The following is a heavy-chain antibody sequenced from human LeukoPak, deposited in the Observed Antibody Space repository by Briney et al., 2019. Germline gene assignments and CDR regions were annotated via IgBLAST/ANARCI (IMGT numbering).Heavy chain of an antibody. CDR1: GGSISSGGYY. Sequence: SETLSLTCTVSGGSISSGGYYWSWIRQHPGKGLEWIGYIYHSGSTYYNPSLKSRVTISVDTSKNQFSLKLSSVTAADTAVYYCARWLPTENFDYWGQGTLVTVSS. V-gene: IGHV4-31*03. D-gene: IGHD5-12*01. J-gene: IGHJ4*02. CDR2: IYHSGST. CDR3: ARWLPTENFDY.